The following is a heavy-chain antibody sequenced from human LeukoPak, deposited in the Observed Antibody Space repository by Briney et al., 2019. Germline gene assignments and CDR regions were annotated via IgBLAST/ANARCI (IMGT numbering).Heavy chain of an antibody. D-gene: IGHD3-22*01. J-gene: IGHJ4*02. CDR1: GFTFSSYG. V-gene: IGHV3-30*18. CDR3: AKAFYYYDSSGYGHFDY. Sequence: GGSLRLSCAASGFTFSSYGMHWVRQAPGKGLEWVAVISYDGSNKYYADSVKGRFTISRDNSKNTLYPQMNSLRAEDTAVYYCAKAFYYYDSSGYGHFDYWGQGTLVTVSS. CDR2: ISYDGSNK.